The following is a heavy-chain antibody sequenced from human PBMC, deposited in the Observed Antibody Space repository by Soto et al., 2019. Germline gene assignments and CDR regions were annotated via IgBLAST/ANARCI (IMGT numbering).Heavy chain of an antibody. J-gene: IGHJ4*02. D-gene: IGHD6-19*01. Sequence: SQTLSLTCAISGDSVSSNSAVWNWLRQSPSRGLEWLGRTYFRSKWYTDYAVSVKSRITINPDTSKNQFSLQLSSVTPEDTAVYYCGRESMAGWVDFWGQGALVTVSS. V-gene: IGHV6-1*01. CDR1: GDSVSSNSAV. CDR3: GRESMAGWVDF. CDR2: TYFRSKWYT.